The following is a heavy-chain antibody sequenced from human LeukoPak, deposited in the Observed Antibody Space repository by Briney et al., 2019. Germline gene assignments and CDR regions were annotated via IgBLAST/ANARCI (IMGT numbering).Heavy chain of an antibody. CDR2: FDPEDGET. V-gene: IGHV1-24*01. CDR3: ATSDVVRGVTHAWY. D-gene: IGHD3-10*01. Sequence: ASVKVSRKVSGYTLTELSMHWVRQAPGKGLEWMGGFDPEDGETIYAQKFQGRVTMTEDTSTDTAYMELSSLRSEDTAVYYCATSDVVRGVTHAWYWGQGTLVTVSS. J-gene: IGHJ4*02. CDR1: GYTLTELS.